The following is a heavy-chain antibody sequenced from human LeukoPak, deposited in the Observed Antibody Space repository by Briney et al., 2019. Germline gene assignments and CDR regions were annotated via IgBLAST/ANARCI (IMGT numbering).Heavy chain of an antibody. V-gene: IGHV3-48*04. CDR1: GFTFSSYS. J-gene: IGHJ4*02. CDR3: ARMWGSSWSYFDY. Sequence: GGSLRLSCTASGFTFSSYSMNWVRQALGKGLEWVSYISSGSTTIYYADSVKGRFTISRDNAKNSLYLQMNSLRAEDTAVYFCARMWGSSWSYFDYWGQGTLVTVSS. CDR2: ISSGSTTI. D-gene: IGHD6-13*01.